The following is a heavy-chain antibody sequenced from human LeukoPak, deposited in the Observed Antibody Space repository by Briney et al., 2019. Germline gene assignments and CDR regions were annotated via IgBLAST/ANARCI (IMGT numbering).Heavy chain of an antibody. J-gene: IGHJ5*02. V-gene: IGHV4-34*01. CDR2: INHSGST. Sequence: SETLSLTCAVYGGSFSGYYWSWIRQPPGKGLEWIGEINHSGSTNYNPSLKSRGTISVDTSKNQFSLKLSSVTAADTAVYYCARLIARIAAAGKNWFDPWGQGTLVTVSS. CDR3: ARLIARIAAAGKNWFDP. CDR1: GGSFSGYY. D-gene: IGHD6-13*01.